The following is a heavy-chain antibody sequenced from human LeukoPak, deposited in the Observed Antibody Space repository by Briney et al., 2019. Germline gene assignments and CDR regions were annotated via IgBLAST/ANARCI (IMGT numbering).Heavy chain of an antibody. D-gene: IGHD6-19*01. J-gene: IGHJ3*02. CDR1: DGSISSYY. V-gene: IGHV4-59*01. CDR2: IYYSGST. CDR3: ARESTNSRIAVAGLDAFDI. Sequence: PSETLSLTCTVSDGSISSYYWSWIRQPPGKGLEWIGYIYYSGSTNYNPSLKSRVTISVDTSKNQFSLKLSSVTAADTAVYYCARESTNSRIAVAGLDAFDIWGRGTMVTVSS.